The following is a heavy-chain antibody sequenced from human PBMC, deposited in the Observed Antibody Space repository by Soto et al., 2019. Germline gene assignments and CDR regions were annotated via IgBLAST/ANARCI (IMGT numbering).Heavy chain of an antibody. CDR2: IDWDDDK. V-gene: IGHV2-70*01. D-gene: IGHD1-20*01. CDR1: GFSLTTSGMS. CDR3: ARLYYNWRGFDY. Sequence: GSGPTLVNPTQTLTLTCTLSGFSLTTSGMSVGWIRQPPGKALEWLAHIDWDDDKYYTTSLKTRLPISKDTSKNQVVLTMTNMDPVDTATYYCARLYYNWRGFDYWGQGTPVTVSS. J-gene: IGHJ4*02.